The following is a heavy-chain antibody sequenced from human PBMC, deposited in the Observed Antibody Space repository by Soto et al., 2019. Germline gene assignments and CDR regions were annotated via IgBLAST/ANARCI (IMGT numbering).Heavy chain of an antibody. CDR1: GFTFSSYA. Sequence: PGGSLRLSCAASGFTFSSYAMSWVRQAPGKGLEWVSAISGSGGSTYYADSVKGRFTISRDNSKNTLYLQMNSLRAEDTAVYYCAKDIGDYGDYGGLYYYYYMDVWGKGTTVTVSS. D-gene: IGHD4-17*01. J-gene: IGHJ6*03. CDR2: ISGSGGST. V-gene: IGHV3-23*01. CDR3: AKDIGDYGDYGGLYYYYYMDV.